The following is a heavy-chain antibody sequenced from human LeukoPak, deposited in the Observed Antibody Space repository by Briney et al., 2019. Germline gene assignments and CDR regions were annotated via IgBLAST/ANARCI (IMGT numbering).Heavy chain of an antibody. V-gene: IGHV4-39*01. Sequence: SETLSLTCNVSGGSINSSSYYWGWIRQPPGKGLEWIGNIYYSGSTYYNPYLKSRVTISVDTSKNQFSLKLSSVTAADTAVYYCARREYSSSSSFDYWGQGTLVTVSS. CDR1: GGSINSSSYY. J-gene: IGHJ4*02. CDR3: ARREYSSSSSFDY. CDR2: IYYSGST. D-gene: IGHD6-6*01.